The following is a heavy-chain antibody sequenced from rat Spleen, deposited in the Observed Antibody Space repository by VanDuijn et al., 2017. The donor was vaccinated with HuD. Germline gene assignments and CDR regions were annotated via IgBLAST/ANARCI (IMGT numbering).Heavy chain of an antibody. V-gene: IGHV5S13*01. CDR1: GFTFRNYD. CDR2: ISPSGGRT. D-gene: IGHD1-5*01. J-gene: IGHJ3*01. Sequence: EVQLVESGGGLVQPGRSLKLSCAASGFTFRNYDMAWVRQAPTKGLEWVASISPSGGRTYYRDSVKGRFTVSRDNAKSIQYLQMDSLRSEDTATYYCATGYYSAYTQSKSPFNWFTYWGLGTLVTVSS. CDR3: ATGYYSAYTQSKSPFNWFTY.